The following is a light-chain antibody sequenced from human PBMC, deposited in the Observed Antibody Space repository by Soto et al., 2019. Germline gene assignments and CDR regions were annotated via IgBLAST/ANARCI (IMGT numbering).Light chain of an antibody. V-gene: IGLV1-40*01. J-gene: IGLJ2*01. Sequence: QSVLTQPPSVSGAPGQRVTISCTGSSSNIGAGYDVHWYQQLPGPAPKLLIYVNXNRXXXXXXRXXGSKSGTSASLAITGLQAXDXXDYYCQSDDSSLSAVVFGGGTKLTVL. CDR3: QSDDSSLSAVV. CDR1: SSNIGAGYD. CDR2: VNX.